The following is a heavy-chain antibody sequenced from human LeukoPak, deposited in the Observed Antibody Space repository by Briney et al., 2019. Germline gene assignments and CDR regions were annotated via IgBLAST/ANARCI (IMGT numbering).Heavy chain of an antibody. CDR1: GFTFSSYA. J-gene: IGHJ4*02. V-gene: IGHV3-30-3*01. D-gene: IGHD4-23*01. Sequence: GRSLRLSCAASGFTFSSYAMHWVRQAPGKGLEWVAVISDDGINKYYADSVKGRFTISRDNSRNTLYLQMNSLRAEDTAVYYCARDYGGNSDFDYWGQGTLVTVSS. CDR3: ARDYGGNSDFDY. CDR2: ISDDGINK.